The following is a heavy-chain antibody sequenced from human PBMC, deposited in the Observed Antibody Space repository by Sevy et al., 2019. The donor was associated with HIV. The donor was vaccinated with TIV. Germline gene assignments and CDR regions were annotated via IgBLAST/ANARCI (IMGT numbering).Heavy chain of an antibody. CDR1: GFTFSSYG. J-gene: IGHJ3*01. V-gene: IGHV3-33*06. CDR3: AKGTWFGEPHDAFDF. Sequence: GGYLRLSCAASGFTFSSYGMHWVRQAPGKGLEWVEVIWYDGSNKYYADTVKGRFTISRDNSKNTLYLQMNSLRAEATAVYDCAKGTWFGEPHDAFDFWGQGTMVTVSS. D-gene: IGHD3-10*01. CDR2: IWYDGSNK.